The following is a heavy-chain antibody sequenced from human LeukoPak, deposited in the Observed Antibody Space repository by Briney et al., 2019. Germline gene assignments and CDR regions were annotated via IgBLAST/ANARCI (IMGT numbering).Heavy chain of an antibody. Sequence: PGGSLRLSCAASGFTFSNYWMNWVRQAPGKGLEWVVNIEQDGGEKNYVDSVKGRFTISRDNAENSLYLQMNSLRAEDTAVYYCAGGLGWLIDYWGQGTLVTVSS. J-gene: IGHJ4*02. CDR1: GFTFSNYW. CDR3: AGGLGWLIDY. CDR2: IEQDGGEK. D-gene: IGHD2-15*01. V-gene: IGHV3-7*04.